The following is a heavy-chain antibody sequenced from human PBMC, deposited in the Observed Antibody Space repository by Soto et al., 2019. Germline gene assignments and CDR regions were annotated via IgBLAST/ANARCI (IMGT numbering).Heavy chain of an antibody. CDR1: GFTFSSFG. Sequence: QVHLVESGGGVVQPGRSLRLSCAASGFTFSSFGMHWVRQAPGKGLEWLAVISYDGNNKYYADSVKGRFTISRDNSENTLYHQMITLRADYTAVYFCAKEKLCQAQIAAHRGMEVWGQGTAVTVSS. D-gene: IGHD6-13*01. V-gene: IGHV3-30*18. CDR2: ISYDGNNK. CDR3: AKEKLCQAQIAAHRGMEV. J-gene: IGHJ6*02.